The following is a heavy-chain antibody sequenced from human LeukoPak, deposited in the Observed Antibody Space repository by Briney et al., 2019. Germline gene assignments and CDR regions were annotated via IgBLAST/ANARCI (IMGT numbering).Heavy chain of an antibody. J-gene: IGHJ4*02. CDR1: GGSISSYY. CDR3: AREDRTVTTHFDY. D-gene: IGHD4-17*01. Sequence: SETLSLTCTVSGGSISSYYWSWIRQPPGKGLEWIGYIYYSGSAYYNPSLKSRVTISVDTSKNQFSLKLSSVTAADTAVYYCAREDRTVTTHFDYWGQGTLVTVSS. V-gene: IGHV4-59*12. CDR2: IYYSGSA.